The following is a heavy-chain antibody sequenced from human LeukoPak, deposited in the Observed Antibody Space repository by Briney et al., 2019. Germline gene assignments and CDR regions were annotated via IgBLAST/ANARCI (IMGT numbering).Heavy chain of an antibody. J-gene: IGHJ4*02. CDR2: IYYSGST. CDR1: GGSISSGDFC. Sequence: PSQTLSLTRTVSGGSISSGDFCWSWIRQPPGKGLEWIGYIYYSGSTYYNPSLKSRVTISVDTSKNQFSLKLSSVTAADTAVYYCARDLLYSSPGFDYWGQGTLVTVSS. D-gene: IGHD6-13*01. CDR3: ARDLLYSSPGFDY. V-gene: IGHV4-30-4*08.